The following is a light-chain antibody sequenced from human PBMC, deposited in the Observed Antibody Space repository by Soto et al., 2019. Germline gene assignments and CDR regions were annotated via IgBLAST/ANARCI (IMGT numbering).Light chain of an antibody. CDR2: LGS. Sequence: DLVMTQSPLSLPVTRGEPASISCRSSQSLLHSNGYNYLDWYLQKPGQSPQLLIYLGSNRASGVPDRFSGSGSGTDFTLKISRVEAEDVGVYYCMQALQTKTFGQGTKVEIK. J-gene: IGKJ1*01. V-gene: IGKV2-28*01. CDR1: QSLLHSNGYNY. CDR3: MQALQTKT.